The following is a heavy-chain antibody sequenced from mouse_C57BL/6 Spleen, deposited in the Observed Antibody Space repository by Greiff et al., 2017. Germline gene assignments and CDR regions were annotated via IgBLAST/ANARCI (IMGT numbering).Heavy chain of an antibody. Sequence: VQLQQSGAELVKPGASVKMSCKASGYTFTTYPIEWMKQNHGKSLEWIGNFHPYNDDTKYNEKFKGKATLTVEKSSSTVYVELSRLTSDESAVCDCARGGYYDYDEGFAYWGQGTLVTVSA. CDR1: GYTFTTYP. CDR2: FHPYNDDT. CDR3: ARGGYYDYDEGFAY. D-gene: IGHD2-4*01. V-gene: IGHV1-47*01. J-gene: IGHJ3*01.